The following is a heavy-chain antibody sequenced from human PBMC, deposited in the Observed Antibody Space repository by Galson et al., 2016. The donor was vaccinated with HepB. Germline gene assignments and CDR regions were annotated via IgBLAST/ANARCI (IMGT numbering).Heavy chain of an antibody. CDR3: AREHDGSIWFLDY. CDR1: GFSFSDYS. Sequence: SLRLSCAASGFSFSDYSMNWVRQAPGKGLQWVASISRSSAFIHYADSVKGRFTISRDNAQNFLFLEIDRPKADDTAVYYCAREHDGSIWFLDYWGQGTLVTVSS. CDR2: ISRSSAFI. D-gene: IGHD6-13*01. V-gene: IGHV3-21*06. J-gene: IGHJ4*02.